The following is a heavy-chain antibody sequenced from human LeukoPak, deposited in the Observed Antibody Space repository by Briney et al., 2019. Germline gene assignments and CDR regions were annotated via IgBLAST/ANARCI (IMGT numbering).Heavy chain of an antibody. CDR3: AKDLGYSYGYVDY. Sequence: GGSLRLSCAASGFTFSSFGMHWVRQAPGKGMEWVALIRYDGSNKYYADSVKGRFTISRDNSKNTLYLQVNSLRAEDTAMYYCAKDLGYSYGYVDYWGQGALVTVSS. D-gene: IGHD5-18*01. J-gene: IGHJ4*02. CDR2: IRYDGSNK. CDR1: GFTFSSFG. V-gene: IGHV3-30*02.